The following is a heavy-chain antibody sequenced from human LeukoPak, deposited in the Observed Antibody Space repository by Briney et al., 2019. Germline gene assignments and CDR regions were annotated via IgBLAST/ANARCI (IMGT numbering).Heavy chain of an antibody. Sequence: GGSLRLSCAASGFTFSSYGMHWVRQAPGKGLEWVAFIRYDGSNKYYADSVKGRFTISRDNSKNTLYLQMNSLRAEDTAVYYCAKDQVVVVAAISYYFDYWGQGTLVTVSS. D-gene: IGHD2-15*01. CDR3: AKDQVVVVAAISYYFDY. V-gene: IGHV3-30*02. J-gene: IGHJ4*02. CDR2: IRYDGSNK. CDR1: GFTFSSYG.